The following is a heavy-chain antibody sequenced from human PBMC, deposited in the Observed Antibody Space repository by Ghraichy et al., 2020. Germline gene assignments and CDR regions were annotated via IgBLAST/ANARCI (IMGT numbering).Heavy chain of an antibody. CDR3: AKKGDYYDS. J-gene: IGHJ4*02. CDR1: SGSISRYY. CDR2: IYYTGNT. V-gene: IGHV4-59*01. Sequence: LNISCTVSSGSISRYYWSWIRQPPGKGLEWIGYIYYTGNTNYNPSLKSRVTISVDTSKNQFSLQLSSVTAADTAVYYCAKKGDYYDSWGQGTLVIVSS.